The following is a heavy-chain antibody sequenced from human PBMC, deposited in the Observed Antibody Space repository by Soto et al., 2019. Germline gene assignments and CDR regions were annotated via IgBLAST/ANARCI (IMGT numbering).Heavy chain of an antibody. J-gene: IGHJ4*02. CDR3: AADATAWQQMVPSDY. CDR1: GFTFTSSA. Sequence: SVKVPCKASGFTFTSSAFQWVRQARGQRLEWIGWIAVGSGYTNYAQRFQDRVTLTRDMSTATTYMELSRLTSEDTAIYYCAADATAWQQMVPSDYWGQGTLVTVSS. D-gene: IGHD2-8*01. V-gene: IGHV1-58*01. CDR2: IAVGSGYT.